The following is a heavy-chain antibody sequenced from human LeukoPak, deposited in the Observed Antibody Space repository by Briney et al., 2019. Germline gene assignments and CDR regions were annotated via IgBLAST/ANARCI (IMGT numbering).Heavy chain of an antibody. CDR2: LYHSATT. CDR3: ASASQWLVWDD. CDR1: GGSFSRYY. J-gene: IGHJ4*02. D-gene: IGHD6-19*01. V-gene: IGHV4-59*07. Sequence: SNTLSLTCAVNGGSFSRYYWSWIRQPPGKGLEWIGSLYHSATTNYNPSLKSRVTISVDTSKNQFSLKLSSVTAADTAVYYCASASQWLVWDDWGQGTLVTVSS.